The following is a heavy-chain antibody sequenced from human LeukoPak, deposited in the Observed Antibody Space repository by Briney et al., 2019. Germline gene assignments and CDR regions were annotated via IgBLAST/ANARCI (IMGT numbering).Heavy chain of an antibody. V-gene: IGHV3-11*01. J-gene: IGHJ4*02. CDR1: GFTFSDYY. D-gene: IGHD3-22*01. Sequence: GGSLRLSCAASGFTFSDYYMSWLRQAPGKGLEGVSYISSSGSTIYYADSVKGRFTISRDNAKNSLYLQMNSLRAEDTAVYYCARDKYYDSSGYYFLTYYFDYWGQGTLVTVSS. CDR2: ISSSGSTI. CDR3: ARDKYYDSSGYYFLTYYFDY.